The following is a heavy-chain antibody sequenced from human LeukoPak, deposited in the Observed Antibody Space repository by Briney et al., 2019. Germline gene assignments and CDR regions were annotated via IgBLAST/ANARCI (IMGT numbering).Heavy chain of an antibody. V-gene: IGHV3-74*01. Sequence: GGSLRLSCAASGFTFRSYWMHWVLQAPGKGLVWVSRINSDGRSTTYADSVKGRFTISRDNAKNTLYLQMNSLRAEDTAVYYCATSPALVADWGQGTLVTVSS. D-gene: IGHD3-16*02. J-gene: IGHJ4*02. CDR2: INSDGRST. CDR1: GFTFRSYW. CDR3: ATSPALVAD.